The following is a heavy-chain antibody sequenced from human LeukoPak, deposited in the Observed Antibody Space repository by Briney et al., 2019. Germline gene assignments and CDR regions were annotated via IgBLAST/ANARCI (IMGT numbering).Heavy chain of an antibody. CDR1: GFTFSSYA. V-gene: IGHV3-23*01. CDR2: ISGSGGST. CDR3: AKSRPDYGDYGGY. Sequence: VGSLRLSCAASGFTFSSYAMSWVRQAPGKGLEWVSAISGSGGSTYYADSAKGQFTISRDNSKNTLYLQMNSLRAEDTAVYYCAKSRPDYGDYGGYWGQGTLVTVSS. J-gene: IGHJ4*02. D-gene: IGHD4-17*01.